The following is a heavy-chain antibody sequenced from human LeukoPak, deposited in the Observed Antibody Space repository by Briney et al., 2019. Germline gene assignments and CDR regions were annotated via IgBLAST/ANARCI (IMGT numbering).Heavy chain of an antibody. CDR2: ISGSGGST. Sequence: TGGSLRLSCAASGFTFSSYAMSWVRQAPGKGLEWVSGISGSGGSTYYADSVKGRFTISRDNSKNTLYLQMNSLRAEDTAVYYCAKGSTDYGDYDYWGQGTLVTVSS. CDR1: GFTFSSYA. D-gene: IGHD4-17*01. J-gene: IGHJ4*02. V-gene: IGHV3-23*01. CDR3: AKGSTDYGDYDY.